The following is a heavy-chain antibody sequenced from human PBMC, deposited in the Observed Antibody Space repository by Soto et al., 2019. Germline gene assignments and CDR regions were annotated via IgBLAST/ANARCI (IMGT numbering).Heavy chain of an antibody. CDR2: INHSGST. J-gene: IGHJ6*03. CDR3: ASYGSGSYRTYYYYYMDV. V-gene: IGHV4-34*01. CDR1: GGSFSGYY. Sequence: QVQLQQWGAGLLKPSETLSLTCAVYGGSFSGYYWSWIRQPPGKGLECVGEINHSGSTNYNPSLKSRVTISVDTSKNQFSLKLSYVTAADTAVYYCASYGSGSYRTYYYYYMDVWGKGPTVTVSS. D-gene: IGHD3-10*01.